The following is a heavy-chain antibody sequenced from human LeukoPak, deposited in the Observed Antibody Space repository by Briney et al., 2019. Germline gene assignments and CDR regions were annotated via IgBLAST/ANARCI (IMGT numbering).Heavy chain of an antibody. D-gene: IGHD2-2*01. Sequence: ASVKVSCKSSGFTFTDEYIHWVRQAAGQGLEWMGWINPYSGAINYAQKFQGRVTLTRDTSISTAYMELSRLTPGDTAVYYCARDPKSQLLLDYWGQGTLVTVSS. CDR1: GFTFTDEY. CDR2: INPYSGAI. J-gene: IGHJ4*02. CDR3: ARDPKSQLLLDY. V-gene: IGHV1-2*02.